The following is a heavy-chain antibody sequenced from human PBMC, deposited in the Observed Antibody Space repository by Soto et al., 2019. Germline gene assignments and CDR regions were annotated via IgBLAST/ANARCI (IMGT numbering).Heavy chain of an antibody. Sequence: QVQLVQSGAEVKKPGSSVKVSCRASGGTFGSYSITWVRQAPGQGLDWMGRIVPIFTTPKYAQRFQGRVTITADDSTNTVYMELSGLTSADTAMYYCAREGFSSSYLADWGQGTLVTVSS. J-gene: IGHJ4*02. CDR2: IVPIFTTP. CDR3: AREGFSSSYLAD. V-gene: IGHV1-69*01. D-gene: IGHD3-22*01. CDR1: GGTFGSYS.